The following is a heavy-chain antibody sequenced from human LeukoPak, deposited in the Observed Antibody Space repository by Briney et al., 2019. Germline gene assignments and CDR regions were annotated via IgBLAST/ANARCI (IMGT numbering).Heavy chain of an antibody. Sequence: ASVKVSCKASGYTFSSYGLTWVRQAPGQGLEWMGWISGYNGHANYAQKFQGRVTMTTDTSTYTAYMELGSLRSDDTAVYFCVRRDILDSGYDDYWGQGTLVSVSS. J-gene: IGHJ4*02. CDR2: ISGYNGHA. D-gene: IGHD5-12*01. CDR3: VRRDILDSGYDDY. V-gene: IGHV1-18*01. CDR1: GYTFSSYG.